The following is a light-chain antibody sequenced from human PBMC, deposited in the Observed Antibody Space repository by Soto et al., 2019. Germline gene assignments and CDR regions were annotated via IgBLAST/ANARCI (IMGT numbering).Light chain of an antibody. V-gene: IGLV2-14*03. CDR2: EVS. CDR1: SSDVGAYNY. CDR3: CSYTTSNTRDVI. J-gene: IGLJ2*01. Sequence: QSALTQPASVSGSPGQSITISCTGTSSDVGAYNYVSWYQQHPGKAPKLIIYEVSNRPSGISNRFSGSKSGNTASLTISGLQAEDEADYYCCSYTTSNTRDVIFGGGTTLTVL.